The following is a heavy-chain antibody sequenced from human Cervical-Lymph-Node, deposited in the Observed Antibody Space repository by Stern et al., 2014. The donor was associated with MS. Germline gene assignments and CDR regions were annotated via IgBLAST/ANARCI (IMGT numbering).Heavy chain of an antibody. CDR2: IIPMLGTT. CDR3: ARDQGEYGSGSEDSWFDP. Sequence: QVQLVQSGAEVKKPGSSVKVSCKASRDTFTYSALSWVRQAPGQGLEWMGGIIPMLGTTSYAQKFQGRVRITADTSTNIAYMELTSLRSDDTAVYFCARDQGEYGSGSEDSWFDPWGQGTLVTVSS. V-gene: IGHV1-69*06. J-gene: IGHJ5*02. CDR1: RDTFTYSA. D-gene: IGHD3-10*01.